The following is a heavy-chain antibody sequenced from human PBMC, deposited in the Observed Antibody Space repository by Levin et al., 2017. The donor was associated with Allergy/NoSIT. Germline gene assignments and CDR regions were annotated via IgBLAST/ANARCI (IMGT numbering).Heavy chain of an antibody. CDR1: GYSFSDYW. Sequence: GESLKISCKASGYSFSDYWITWVRQMPGKGLEWMGIIYPGDSETRYSPSFQGQVTMSADRPISTAYLQWSTLRASDTAMYYCARLGGGYRFYNGMDVWGLGTTVTVSS. CDR3: ARLGGGYRFYNGMDV. J-gene: IGHJ6*02. D-gene: IGHD3-16*02. CDR2: IYPGDSET. V-gene: IGHV5-51*04.